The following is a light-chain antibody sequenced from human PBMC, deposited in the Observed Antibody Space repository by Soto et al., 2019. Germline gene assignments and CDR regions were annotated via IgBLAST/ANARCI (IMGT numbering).Light chain of an antibody. J-gene: IGKJ1*01. CDR2: AAS. CDR3: LQDYNYPWT. CDR1: QGLRND. V-gene: IGKV1-6*01. Sequence: AIQMTQSPSSLSASVGDRVTITCRPSQGLRNDLGWYQQKPGKAPKLLIYAASSLQSGVPSRFSGSGSGTDFTLTISSLQPEDFATYYCLQDYNYPWTFGQGTKVEIK.